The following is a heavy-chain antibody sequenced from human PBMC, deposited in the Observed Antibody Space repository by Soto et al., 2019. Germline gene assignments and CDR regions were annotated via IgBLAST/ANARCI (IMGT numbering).Heavy chain of an antibody. V-gene: IGHV3-9*01. CDR3: ARDPGIIHSQNTVNVAFDY. CDR1: GFTFGDYS. J-gene: IGHJ4*02. Sequence: EVQLVESGGGLVQPARSLRLSCAASGFTFGDYSMHWVRQAPGKGLEWVSAISWNSGRMVYADSVRGRFTISIDNAKDSLYLQMNSLRAEDTALYYCARDPGIIHSQNTVNVAFDYWGQGILVTVSS. D-gene: IGHD4-4*01. CDR2: ISWNSGRM.